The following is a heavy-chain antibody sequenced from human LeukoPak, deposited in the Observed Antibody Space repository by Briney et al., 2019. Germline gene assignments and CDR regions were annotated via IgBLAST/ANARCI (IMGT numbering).Heavy chain of an antibody. Sequence: SETLSLTCTVSGASISSYCWSWIRQPPGKGLEWIGYICNTGSTNYNPSLKSRVTISVDTSKNQFSLKLSSVTAADTAVYYCARANGYWVYYFDYWGQGTLVTVSS. CDR3: ARANGYWVYYFDY. V-gene: IGHV4-59*12. CDR2: ICNTGST. D-gene: IGHD3-22*01. CDR1: GASISSYC. J-gene: IGHJ4*02.